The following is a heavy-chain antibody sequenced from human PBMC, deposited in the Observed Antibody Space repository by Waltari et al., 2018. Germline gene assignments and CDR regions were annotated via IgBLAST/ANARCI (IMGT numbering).Heavy chain of an antibody. J-gene: IGHJ4*02. Sequence: VQLVQSGAEVKKPGSSVKVSCKASGGTFSSYTISWVRQAPGQGLEWIGLVDREDGESICARKIQGRGTIAAYTSTDTAFMELRGLRSEDPAVYYCATEVYGDSRGLTGWGQGTLVTVSS. CDR1: GGTFSSYT. V-gene: IGHV1-69-2*01. D-gene: IGHD4-17*01. CDR2: VDREDGES. CDR3: ATEVYGDSRGLTG.